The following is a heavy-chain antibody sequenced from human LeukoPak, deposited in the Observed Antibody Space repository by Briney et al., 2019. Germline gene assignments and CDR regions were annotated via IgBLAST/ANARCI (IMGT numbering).Heavy chain of an antibody. J-gene: IGHJ4*02. D-gene: IGHD1/OR15-1a*01. CDR3: TKGGPTGTRPLY. V-gene: IGHV3-23*01. CDR2: ISSSGGST. CDR1: GFTFSSYA. Sequence: PGGSLRLSCAASGFTFSSYAMSWVRQAPGKGLEWVSAISSSGGSTYYADSVKGRFTISRDNSKSTLYLQINSLRAEDTAIYYCTKGGPTGTRPLYWGQGALITVSS.